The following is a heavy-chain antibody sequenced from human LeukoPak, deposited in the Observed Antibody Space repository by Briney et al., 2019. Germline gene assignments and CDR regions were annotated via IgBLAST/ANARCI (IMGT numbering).Heavy chain of an antibody. Sequence: GGSLRLSCVASGFTFTDYFMSWVRQAPGKGLEWVASIKHNGGEKYYVDSVKGRFTISRDNAKNSLCLEMSSLRVEDTAVYYCARDRGWRSSGYYLYHFDYWGQGTLVTFAS. CDR1: GFTFTDYF. V-gene: IGHV3-7*01. CDR3: ARDRGWRSSGYYLYHFDY. CDR2: IKHNGGEK. D-gene: IGHD3-22*01. J-gene: IGHJ4*02.